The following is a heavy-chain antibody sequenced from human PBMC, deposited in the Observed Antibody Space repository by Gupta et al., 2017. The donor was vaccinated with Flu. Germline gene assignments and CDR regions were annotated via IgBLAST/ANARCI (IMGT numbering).Heavy chain of an antibody. J-gene: IGHJ4*02. CDR3: ARLATNMAAPIDY. D-gene: IGHD6-13*01. Sequence: EVQLVESGGGLVQPGGSLRLSCAASGFTFSSYAMHWVRQAPGKGLEYVSAISSNGGSTYYANSVKGRFTISRDNSKDTLYLQMGSLRAEDMAVYYCARLATNMAAPIDYWGQGTLVTVSS. CDR2: ISSNGGST. V-gene: IGHV3-64*01. CDR1: GFTFSSYA.